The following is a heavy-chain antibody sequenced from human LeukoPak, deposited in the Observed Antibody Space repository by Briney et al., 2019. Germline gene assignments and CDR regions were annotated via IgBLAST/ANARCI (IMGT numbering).Heavy chain of an antibody. CDR2: INDRGST. J-gene: IGHJ4*02. CDR1: GDSISSYY. D-gene: IGHD2-2*01. V-gene: IGHV4-59*01. Sequence: KPSETLSLTCSVSGDSISSYYWSWIRQPPGKGLEWLGHINDRGSTDYNSSLEGRVTISVDTFNNRFSLKLNSVIAADTAVYYCARTGKGSCPDYWGQGTLVTVSS. CDR3: ARTGKGSCPDY.